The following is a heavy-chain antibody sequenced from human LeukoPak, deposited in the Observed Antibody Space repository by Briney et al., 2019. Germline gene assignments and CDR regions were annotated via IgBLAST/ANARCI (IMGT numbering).Heavy chain of an antibody. V-gene: IGHV3-23*01. CDR1: GFTFGTSA. CDR3: VKAMSVLEA. CDR2: ITNSGGST. J-gene: IGHJ6*02. Sequence: GGSLRLSCAASGFTFGTSAMTWVRQAPGAGLEWVSSITNSGGSTFYGDSVKGRFSISRDNSKNTLYLEMNSLRAEDTAVYYCVKAMSVLEAWGQGTTVTVSS. D-gene: IGHD3-10*02.